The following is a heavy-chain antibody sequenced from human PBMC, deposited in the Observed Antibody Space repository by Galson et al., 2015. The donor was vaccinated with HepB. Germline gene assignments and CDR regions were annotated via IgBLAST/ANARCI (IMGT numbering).Heavy chain of an antibody. CDR1: GYTFTSYH. V-gene: IGHV1-46*04. D-gene: IGHD6-19*01. J-gene: IGHJ4*02. CDR2: INPSGGST. Sequence: SVKVSCKASGYTFTSYHMHWVRQAPGQGLEWMGIINPSGGSTSYAQKLQGRVAMTRDTSTSTVYMELSSLRSEDTAVYYCARGNQQWLPRFYFDYWGQGTLVTVSS. CDR3: ARGNQQWLPRFYFDY.